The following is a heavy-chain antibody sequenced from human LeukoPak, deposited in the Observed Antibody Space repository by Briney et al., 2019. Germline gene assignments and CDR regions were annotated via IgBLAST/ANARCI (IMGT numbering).Heavy chain of an antibody. J-gene: IGHJ4*02. V-gene: IGHV3-23*01. CDR2: ISGVGAKT. CDR3: AKDRSTSAYGSGSSTFDY. CDR1: GFTFRSYA. D-gene: IGHD3-10*01. Sequence: GSLRLSCVASGFTFRSYAMGWVRQAPGKGLEWVSGISGVGAKTYYADSVKGRFTISRDNSKNTLYLQMKTLSVEDTAKYFCAKDRSTSAYGSGSSTFDYWGQGALVTVSS.